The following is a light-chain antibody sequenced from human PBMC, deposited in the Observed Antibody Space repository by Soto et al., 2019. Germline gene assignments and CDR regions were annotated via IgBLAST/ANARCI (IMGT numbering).Light chain of an antibody. J-gene: IGKJ1*01. CDR2: GAS. CDR1: QSVSSSY. Sequence: ELVLTHSPGTLSLSPGQRVTLSCRASQSVSSSYLAWYQQKPGQAPRLLIYGASSRATGIPDRFSGSGSGTDFTLTLSRLEPEDFAVYYCQQYGSSPRTFGQGTKVDIK. CDR3: QQYGSSPRT. V-gene: IGKV3-20*01.